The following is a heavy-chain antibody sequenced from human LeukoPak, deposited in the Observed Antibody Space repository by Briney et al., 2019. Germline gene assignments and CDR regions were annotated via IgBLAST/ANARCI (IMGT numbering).Heavy chain of an antibody. J-gene: IGHJ4*02. V-gene: IGHV3-21*03. D-gene: IGHD4-17*01. CDR2: ISTSSSYI. Sequence: WGSLRLSCAASGFTFSSYSMNWVRQAPGKGLECVSSISTSSSYIYYADSVKGRFTISRDNAKNSLYLQMNSLRAEDTAVYYCARGPRDYPFDYWGQGALVTVSS. CDR1: GFTFSSYS. CDR3: ARGPRDYPFDY.